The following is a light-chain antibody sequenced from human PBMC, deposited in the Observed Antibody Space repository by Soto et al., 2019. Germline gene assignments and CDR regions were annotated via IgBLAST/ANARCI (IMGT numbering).Light chain of an antibody. CDR2: SGD. V-gene: IGLV1-44*01. CDR3: AAWDDRLNAYV. Sequence: QSALTQPPSASGTPGQRVTISCSGSTSNIASYSVNWYQQLPGAAPKLLIYSGDQRPSRVPDRFSGSKSGTSAFLAISGLYSEDEADYYCAAWDDRLNAYVFGTGTKVTVL. CDR1: TSNIASYS. J-gene: IGLJ1*01.